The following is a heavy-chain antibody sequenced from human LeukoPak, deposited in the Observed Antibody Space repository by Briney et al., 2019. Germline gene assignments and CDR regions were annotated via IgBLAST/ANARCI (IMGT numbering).Heavy chain of an antibody. V-gene: IGHV1-69*06. CDR2: IIPIFGTA. J-gene: IGHJ4*02. CDR3: ARVQLGYCSSTSCYGYDY. D-gene: IGHD2-2*01. CDR1: GGTFSSYA. Sequence: SVKVSCKASGGTFSSYAISWVRQAPGQGLEWTGGIIPIFGTANYAQKFQGRVTITADKSTSTAYMELSSLRSEDTAVYYCARVQLGYCSSTSCYGYDYWGQGTLVTVSS.